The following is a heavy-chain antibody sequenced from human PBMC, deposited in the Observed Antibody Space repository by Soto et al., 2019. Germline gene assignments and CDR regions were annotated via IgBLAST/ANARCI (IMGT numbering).Heavy chain of an antibody. CDR2: VSARGDST. J-gene: IGHJ4*02. CDR3: AKRTLTAPYPFGY. Sequence: EVQVLQSGGGLVQPGGSLRLSCAASGFTFNNYPMAWVRQTPGKGLEWVSVVSARGDSTNYADSVRGRFSVSRDNSNNMVYLQMNSLRAEDTAVYYCAKRTLTAPYPFGYWGQGTLVTVSS. V-gene: IGHV3-23*01. CDR1: GFTFNNYP.